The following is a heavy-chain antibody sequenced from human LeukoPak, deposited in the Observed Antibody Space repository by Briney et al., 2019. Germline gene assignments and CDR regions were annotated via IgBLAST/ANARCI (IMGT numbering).Heavy chain of an antibody. D-gene: IGHD5-18*01. J-gene: IGHJ4*02. CDR1: GFTFSAYA. CDR3: AREIPKDSALDY. V-gene: IGHV3-30*04. CDR2: ISYDGTNK. Sequence: PGGSLRLSCAASGFTFSAYAMCWVRPAPGKGLEWVTGISYDGTNKYYADSVKGRFTLSRDNSRNTLYLQMNSLRADDTAVYYCAREIPKDSALDYWGQGTLVTVSS.